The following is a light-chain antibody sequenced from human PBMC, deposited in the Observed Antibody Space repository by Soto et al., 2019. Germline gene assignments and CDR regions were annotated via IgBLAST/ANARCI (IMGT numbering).Light chain of an antibody. CDR1: SSDVGSSNY. Sequence: QSALTQPASVSGSPGQSITISCTATSSDVGSSNYVSWYQQHPGKSPKLMIYDVTNRLSGVSDRFSGSKSGNTASLTISGLKADDEADYYCSSCTISATGIVFGIGTKVTVL. V-gene: IGLV2-14*01. CDR2: DVT. CDR3: SSCTISATGIV. J-gene: IGLJ1*01.